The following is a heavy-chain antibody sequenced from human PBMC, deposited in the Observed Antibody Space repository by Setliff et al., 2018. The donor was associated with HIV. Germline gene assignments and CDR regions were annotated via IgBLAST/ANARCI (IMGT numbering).Heavy chain of an antibody. CDR2: IRTKNYRGTT. D-gene: IGHD2-15*01. Sequence: GSLRLSCATSGFTFGEYPMGWFRQAPGKGLEWVSFIRTKNYRGTTEYAASVEGRFTISRDDSRGVAYLQMNSLKSEDTAVYYCSRGGRPTDEYVWFDPWGQGTLVTV. J-gene: IGHJ5*02. CDR3: SRGGRPTDEYVWFDP. V-gene: IGHV3-49*03. CDR1: GFTFGEYP.